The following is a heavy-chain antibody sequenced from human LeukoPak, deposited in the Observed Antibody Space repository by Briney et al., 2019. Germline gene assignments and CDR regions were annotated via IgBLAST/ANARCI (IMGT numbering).Heavy chain of an antibody. D-gene: IGHD5/OR15-5a*01. J-gene: IGHJ4*02. CDR3: ARDWGSTRVLADN. Sequence: GASVTVSCKATGHTFADYRISWGRQAPGQGLEWMGWMSCKTDDTSYAQKFRGRVTMTKDTSTSTAYMELRSLRSDDTGLYFCARDWGSTRVLADNWGQGTLVTVSS. V-gene: IGHV1-18*01. CDR1: GHTFADYR. CDR2: MSCKTDDT.